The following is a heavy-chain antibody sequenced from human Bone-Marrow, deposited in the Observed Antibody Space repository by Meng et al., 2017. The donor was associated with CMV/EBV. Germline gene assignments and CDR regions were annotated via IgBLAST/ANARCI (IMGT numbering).Heavy chain of an antibody. V-gene: IGHV3-21*06. CDR3: ARDERACISSSCQGYGYFDL. CDR1: GFTFSSYS. Sequence: EGSLRLSCAASGFTFSSYSMNWVRQAPGKGLEWVSSTSGSSRYIYYADSVKGRFTISRDNAKNSLYLQMNSLRAEDTAVYYCARDERACISSSCQGYGYFDLWGRGTLVTVSS. D-gene: IGHD2-2*01. CDR2: TSGSSRYI. J-gene: IGHJ2*01.